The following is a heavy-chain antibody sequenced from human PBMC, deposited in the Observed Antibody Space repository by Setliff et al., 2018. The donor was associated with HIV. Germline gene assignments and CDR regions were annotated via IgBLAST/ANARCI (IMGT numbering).Heavy chain of an antibody. CDR1: GYSITNGNH. CDR3: ARDRAVRFSNSPSFNYFDV. J-gene: IGHJ4*02. CDR2: IYSTGRT. V-gene: IGHV4-38-2*02. Sequence: SETLSLTCLVFGYSITNGNHWGWIRQSPGKGLEWIGSIYSTGRTYYNPSHKSRLTLSVDAAKNRFSLRLTSVTAADTAVYYCARDRAVRFSNSPSFNYFDVWGQGALVTVSS. D-gene: IGHD1-1*01.